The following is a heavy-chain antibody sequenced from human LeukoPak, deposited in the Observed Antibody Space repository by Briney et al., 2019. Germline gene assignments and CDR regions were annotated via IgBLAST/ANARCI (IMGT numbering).Heavy chain of an antibody. CDR1: RFTLSGYW. Sequence: GGSLRLSCAASRFTLSGYWMHWVRQAPGKGLIWVAGINGAGSETTYADSVEGRFTVSRDNAKNTLYLQMNSLRAEDTGAYFCARDGDSISSFYYYYYMDVGGKGTTVTVSS. D-gene: IGHD6-6*01. J-gene: IGHJ6*03. CDR3: ARDGDSISSFYYYYYMDV. CDR2: INGAGSET. V-gene: IGHV3-74*01.